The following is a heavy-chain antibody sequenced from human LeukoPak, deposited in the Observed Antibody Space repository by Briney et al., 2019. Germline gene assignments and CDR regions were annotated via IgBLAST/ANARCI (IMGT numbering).Heavy chain of an antibody. CDR3: ARGCDIYCTGMRCYGAFDI. D-gene: IGHD2-8*02. J-gene: IGHJ3*02. Sequence: PSETLSLTCTVSGGSISSYYWSWIRQPPGKGLEWLGYIYYSGNTNYNPSLQSRVTMSVDASKNQVSLRLSSLTAADTAVYYCARGCDIYCTGMRCYGAFDIWGRGTTVIVSA. V-gene: IGHV4-59*12. CDR2: IYYSGNT. CDR1: GGSISSYY.